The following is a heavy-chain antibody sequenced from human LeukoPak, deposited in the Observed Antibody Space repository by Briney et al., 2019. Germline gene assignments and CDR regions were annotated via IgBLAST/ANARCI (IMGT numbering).Heavy chain of an antibody. CDR1: GFTFSRHG. CDR3: AKDPTHYRVWDDYDSRRLSH. V-gene: IGHV3-23*01. CDR2: ITPSGSVS. D-gene: IGHD3-22*01. J-gene: IGHJ4*02. Sequence: GGSLRLSCAASGFTFSRHGINWVRQAPGKGLEWVSGITPSGSVSYYAESVKGRFTISRDNSKNTVSLHMNSLRAEDTAVYYCAKDPTHYRVWDDYDSRRLSHWGQGTLVTVSS.